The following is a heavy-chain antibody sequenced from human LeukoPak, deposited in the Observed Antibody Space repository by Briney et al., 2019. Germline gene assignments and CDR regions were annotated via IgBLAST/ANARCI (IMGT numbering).Heavy chain of an antibody. V-gene: IGHV3-21*01. CDR1: GFTLSSYS. Sequence: KPGGSLRLSCAASGFTLSSYSMNWVRQAPGKGLEWVSSISSSSSYIYYADSVKGRFTISRDNAKNSLYLQMNSLRAEDTAVYYCARGGTAMVMLSPKDDYWGQGTLVTVSS. CDR3: ARGGTAMVMLSPKDDY. J-gene: IGHJ4*02. CDR2: ISSSSSYI. D-gene: IGHD5-18*01.